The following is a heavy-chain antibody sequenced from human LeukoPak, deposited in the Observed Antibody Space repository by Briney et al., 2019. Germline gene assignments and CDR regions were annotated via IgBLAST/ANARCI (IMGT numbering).Heavy chain of an antibody. CDR2: IGPNSGGT. Sequence: GASVKVSCKASAYTFTAYYMHWVRQAPGQGLEWLGWIGPNSGGTNYAQKFQGRVTMTRDTSISTAYMELSRLRSDDTVVYYCARGTGTVAAGTWAFDIWGQGTMVTVSS. V-gene: IGHV1-2*02. J-gene: IGHJ3*02. CDR1: AYTFTAYY. D-gene: IGHD6-13*01. CDR3: ARGTGTVAAGTWAFDI.